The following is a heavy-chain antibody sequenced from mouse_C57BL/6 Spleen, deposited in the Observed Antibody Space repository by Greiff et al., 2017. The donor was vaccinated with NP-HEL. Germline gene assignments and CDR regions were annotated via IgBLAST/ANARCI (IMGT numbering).Heavy chain of an antibody. CDR2: IYPGSGST. Sequence: QAQLQQPGAELVKPGASVKMSCKASGYTFTSYWITWVKQRPGQGLEWIGDIYPGSGSTNYNEKFKSKATLTVDTSSSTAYMQLSSLTSEDSAVYYCARGVYYYGSSYVGYFDVWGTGTTVTVSS. J-gene: IGHJ1*03. CDR3: ARGVYYYGSSYVGYFDV. CDR1: GYTFTSYW. V-gene: IGHV1-55*01. D-gene: IGHD1-1*01.